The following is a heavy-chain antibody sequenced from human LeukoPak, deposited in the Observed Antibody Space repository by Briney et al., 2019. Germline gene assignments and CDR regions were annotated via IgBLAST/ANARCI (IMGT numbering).Heavy chain of an antibody. Sequence: PSETLSLTCTVSGGSISSSSYYWSWIRQPPGKGLEWIGYIYYSGSTYYNPSLKSRVTISVDTSKNQFSLKLSSVTAADTAVYYCARDRGDYCSSTSCYGGVDYWGQGTLVTVSS. J-gene: IGHJ4*02. D-gene: IGHD2-2*01. CDR2: IYYSGST. CDR3: ARDRGDYCSSTSCYGGVDY. CDR1: GGSISSSSYY. V-gene: IGHV4-30-4*08.